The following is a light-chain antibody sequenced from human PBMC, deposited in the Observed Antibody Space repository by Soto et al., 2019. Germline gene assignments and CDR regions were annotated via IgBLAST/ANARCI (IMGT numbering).Light chain of an antibody. J-gene: IGLJ1*01. CDR1: SSDVGAYDY. CDR2: EVS. Sequence: SVLTQPSSVSVSPGQSIAISCTGTSSDVGAYDYVSWYQQHPDRAPRLVIYEVSNRPSGVSNRFSGSKSVNTATLTIPGLQAEDEADYYCASHTTTNTRVFGTGTKVTVL. CDR3: ASHTTTNTRV. V-gene: IGLV2-14*03.